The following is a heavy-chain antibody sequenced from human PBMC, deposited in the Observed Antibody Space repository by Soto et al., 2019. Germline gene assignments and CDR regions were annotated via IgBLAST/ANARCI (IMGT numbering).Heavy chain of an antibody. CDR2: ISHRSENI. CDR3: ARGGGLDY. V-gene: IGHV3-21*01. Sequence: GWVLVRSRTDSGFRFSDDTLSWVRQAPAEVPVWVSSISHRSENIHYIDSVKSRFTVSRDNESKTVFLQISSMRAEYTAVYYCARGGGLDYWGQGILVTVSS. D-gene: IGHD2-15*01. CDR1: GFRFSDDT. J-gene: IGHJ4*02.